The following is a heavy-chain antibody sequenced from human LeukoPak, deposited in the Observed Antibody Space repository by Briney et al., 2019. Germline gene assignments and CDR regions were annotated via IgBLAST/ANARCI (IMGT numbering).Heavy chain of an antibody. CDR2: ISAYNGNT. J-gene: IGHJ4*02. CDR1: GYTFTSYG. V-gene: IGHV1-18*04. D-gene: IGHD3-10*01. Sequence: ASVKVSCKPSGYTFTSYGISWVRQAPGQGLEWMGWISAYNGNTNYAQKLQGRVTMTTDTSTSTAYMELRSLRSDDTAVYYCARVPVLLWFGEPHSYFDYWGQGTLVTVSS. CDR3: ARVPVLLWFGEPHSYFDY.